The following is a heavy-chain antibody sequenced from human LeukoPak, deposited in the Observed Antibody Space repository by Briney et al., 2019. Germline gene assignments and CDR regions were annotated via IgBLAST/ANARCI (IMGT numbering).Heavy chain of an antibody. CDR3: ASLAVAVTMTDY. CDR1: GGSISSSSYY. D-gene: IGHD6-19*01. J-gene: IGHJ4*02. Sequence: PSETLSLTCTVSGGSISSSSYYWGWIRQPPGKGLEWIGSIYYSGSTYYNPSLKSRVTISVDTSKNQFSLKLSSVTAADTAVYYCASLAVAVTMTDYWGQGTLVTVSS. CDR2: IYYSGST. V-gene: IGHV4-39*01.